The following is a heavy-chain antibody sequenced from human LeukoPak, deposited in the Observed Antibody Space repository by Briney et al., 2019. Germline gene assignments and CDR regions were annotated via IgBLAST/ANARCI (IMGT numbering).Heavy chain of an antibody. CDR2: IIPILGIA. CDR1: GGTFSSYA. CDR3: SSPAGLGDCSGGSCYVWLSVLYM. J-gene: IGHJ3*01. D-gene: IGHD2-15*01. Sequence: ASVKVSCKASGGTFSSYAISWVRQAPGQGLEWMGRIIPILGIANYAQKFQGRVTITADKSTSTAYMELSSLRSQDTAVYFCSSPAGLGDCSGGSCYVWLSVLYMGGQGTIDTVS. V-gene: IGHV1-69*04.